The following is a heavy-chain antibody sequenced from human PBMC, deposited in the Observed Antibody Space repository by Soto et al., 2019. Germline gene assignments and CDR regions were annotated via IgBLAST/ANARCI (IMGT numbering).Heavy chain of an antibody. CDR2: ISAYNGNT. J-gene: IGHJ6*02. CDR1: GYTFTSYG. V-gene: IGHV1-18*04. D-gene: IGHD2-2*01. Sequence: ASVKFYCKASGYTFTSYGISWVRQAPGQGLEWMGWISAYNGNTNYAQKLQGRVTMTTDTSTSTAYMELRSLRSDDTAVYYCARDRPIVVVPVAMAYYYYGMDVWGQGTTVTVSS. CDR3: ARDRPIVVVPVAMAYYYYGMDV.